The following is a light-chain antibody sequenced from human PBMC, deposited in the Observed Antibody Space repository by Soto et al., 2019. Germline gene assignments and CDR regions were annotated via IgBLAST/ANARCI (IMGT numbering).Light chain of an antibody. Sequence: DIQLTQSPSFLSASVGDRVTITCLASQTISSWLAWYQQKPGKAPKLLIYKASTLKSGVPSRFSGSGSGTEFTLTISSLQPDDFATYYCQHYNSYSEAFGQGTKVDI. CDR2: KAS. CDR3: QHYNSYSEA. CDR1: QTISSW. J-gene: IGKJ1*01. V-gene: IGKV1-5*03.